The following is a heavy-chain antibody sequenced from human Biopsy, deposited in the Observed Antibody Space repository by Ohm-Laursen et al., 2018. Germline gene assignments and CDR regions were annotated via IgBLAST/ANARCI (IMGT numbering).Heavy chain of an antibody. CDR1: GFTFSNYA. J-gene: IGHJ5*02. D-gene: IGHD1/OR15-1a*01. Sequence: SLRLSCSAPGFTFSNYAMSWVRQAPGKGLEWVSGISGSGGRTYYAESMKGRFTISGDNSKKTVYLQMKSLRAEDTAVYYCAKEVFSAVGTSGFDPWGQGTLVTVSS. V-gene: IGHV3-23*01. CDR3: AKEVFSAVGTSGFDP. CDR2: ISGSGGRT.